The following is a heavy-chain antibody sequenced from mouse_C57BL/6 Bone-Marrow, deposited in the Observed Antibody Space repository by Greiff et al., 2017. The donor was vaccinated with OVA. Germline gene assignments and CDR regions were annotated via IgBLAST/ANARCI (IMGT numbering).Heavy chain of an antibody. Sequence: EVQVVESGGGLVQPGGSMKLSCAASGFTFSDAWMDWVRQSPEQGLEWVAEIRNKANNHATYYAESVKGRFTISRDDSKSSVYLQMNSLRAEDTGIDYCTRRSYEYDGPFDYWGQGTTLTVAS. J-gene: IGHJ2*01. D-gene: IGHD2-4*01. V-gene: IGHV6-6*01. CDR3: TRRSYEYDGPFDY. CDR2: IRNKANNHAT. CDR1: GFTFSDAW.